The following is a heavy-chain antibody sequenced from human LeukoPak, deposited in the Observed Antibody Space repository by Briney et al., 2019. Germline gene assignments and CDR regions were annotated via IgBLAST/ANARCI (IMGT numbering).Heavy chain of an antibody. V-gene: IGHV3-15*01. CDR3: TSGLYGINSVVRDL. CDR2: IKSKTGGGTT. D-gene: IGHD4-23*01. Sequence: GGSLRLSCAASGFTFSNAWMSWVRQAPGNGLEWVGRIKSKTGGGTTDYAAPVKGRFTMSSDDSKNTQYMQMNSPKTEDTAVYYCTSGLYGINSVVRDLWGQGTLVTVSS. J-gene: IGHJ4*02. CDR1: GFTFSNAW.